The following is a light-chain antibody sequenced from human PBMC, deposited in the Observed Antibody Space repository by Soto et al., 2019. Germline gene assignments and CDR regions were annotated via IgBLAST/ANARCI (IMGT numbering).Light chain of an antibody. V-gene: IGKV3-20*01. Sequence: VLTQSPGTLSLSPVQGATVSCRASQSVSSSYLAWYQQKPSPAPRLLIYGASSRATGIPDRFSGSGSGTDFTLTISRLEPEDFAVYYCQQYGSSGTFGQGTKVDIK. CDR3: QQYGSSGT. CDR1: QSVSSSY. J-gene: IGKJ1*01. CDR2: GAS.